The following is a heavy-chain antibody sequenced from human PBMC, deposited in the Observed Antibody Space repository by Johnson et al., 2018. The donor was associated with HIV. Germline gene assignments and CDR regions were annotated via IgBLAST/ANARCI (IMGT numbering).Heavy chain of an antibody. J-gene: IGHJ3*01. CDR3: ARGSRYTDEKDDAYLRHAFDC. CDR2: VYSGGST. V-gene: IGHV3-66*02. CDR1: GFTVSSNY. D-gene: IGHD3-9*01. Sequence: EVQLVESGGGVVQPGRSLRLSCAVSGFTVSSNYMSWVRQAPGKGLEWVSTVYSGGSTYYADSVKGRFTISRDSSTKTLYLQMNSLRSEDTDVYSCARGSRYTDEKDDAYLRHAFDCWGQGTMVTVSS.